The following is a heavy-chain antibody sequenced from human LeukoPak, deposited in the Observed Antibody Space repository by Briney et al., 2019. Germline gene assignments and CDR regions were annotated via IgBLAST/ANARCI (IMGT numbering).Heavy chain of an antibody. J-gene: IGHJ3*02. Sequence: GGSLRLSCVASGFTFTNYWMSWVRQAPGKGLEWVANIKQDESEKYYVDSVKGRFTISRDNAKNSLYLQMNSLRAEDTAVYYCARVHSSGWSDAFDIWGQGTMVTVSS. D-gene: IGHD6-19*01. V-gene: IGHV3-7*04. CDR3: ARVHSSGWSDAFDI. CDR1: GFTFTNYW. CDR2: IKQDESEK.